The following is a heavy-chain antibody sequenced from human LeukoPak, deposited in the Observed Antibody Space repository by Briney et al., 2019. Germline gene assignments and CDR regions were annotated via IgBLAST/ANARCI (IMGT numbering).Heavy chain of an antibody. J-gene: IGHJ4*02. D-gene: IGHD4-23*01. Sequence: GGSLRLSCAASGSTFSSYAMNWLRQATGKGLEWVSSISSSSSYIYYADSVKGRLTISRDNAKNSLYLQMNSLSAEDTAVYYCARGVRRMTTVVKSSFFDYWGQGTLVTVSS. CDR3: ARGVRRMTTVVKSSFFDY. V-gene: IGHV3-21*01. CDR2: ISSSSSYI. CDR1: GSTFSSYA.